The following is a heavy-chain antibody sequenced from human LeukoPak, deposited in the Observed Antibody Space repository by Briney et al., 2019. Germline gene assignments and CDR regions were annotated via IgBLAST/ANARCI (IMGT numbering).Heavy chain of an antibody. J-gene: IGHJ4*01. CDR2: IYSSGSA. CDR3: ARHRDYYDT. Sequence: SETLSLTCTVSGASINNNFWTWTRQPPGKGLEWIGYIYSSGSANYNPSLKSRVIISGDTSKNQISLNLTSVTAADTAVYFCARHRDYYDTWGHGTLVTVSS. D-gene: IGHD3-22*01. V-gene: IGHV4-59*08. CDR1: GASINNNF.